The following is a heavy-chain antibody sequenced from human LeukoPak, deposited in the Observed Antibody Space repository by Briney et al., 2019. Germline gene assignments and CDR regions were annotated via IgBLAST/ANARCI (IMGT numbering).Heavy chain of an antibody. Sequence: ASVKVSCKASGYTFTGYYMHWVRQAPGQGLEWMGWINPNSGGTNYAQKFQGRVTMTRDTSISTAYMELSRLRSDDTAVYYCAREGSDSSGYYYPNNYWGQGTLVTVSS. CDR1: GYTFTGYY. J-gene: IGHJ4*02. D-gene: IGHD3-22*01. V-gene: IGHV1-2*02. CDR2: INPNSGGT. CDR3: AREGSDSSGYYYPNNY.